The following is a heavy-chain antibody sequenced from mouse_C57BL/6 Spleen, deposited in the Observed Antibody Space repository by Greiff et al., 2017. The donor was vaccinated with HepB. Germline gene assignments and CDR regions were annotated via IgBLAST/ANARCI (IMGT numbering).Heavy chain of an antibody. CDR3: ERSTTVVGPFDY. D-gene: IGHD1-1*01. V-gene: IGHV1-76*01. CDR1: GYTFTDYY. CDR2: IYPGSGNT. Sequence: VQLQQSGAELVRPGASVKLSCKASGYTFTDYYINWVKQRPGQGLEWIARIYPGSGNTYYNEKFKGKATLTAEKSSSTAYMQLSSLTSEDSAVYFCERSTTVVGPFDYWGQGTTLTVSS. J-gene: IGHJ2*01.